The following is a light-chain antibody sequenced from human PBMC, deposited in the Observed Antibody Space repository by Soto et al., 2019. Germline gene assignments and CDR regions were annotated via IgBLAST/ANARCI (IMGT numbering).Light chain of an antibody. Sequence: EIVLTQYPATLSLSPGERATLSCRASQSVSSYLAWYQQKPGQAPRLLIYDACNRATGIPARFSGSGSGTDFTLTISSLEPEDFAVYYCQQRSNWPLTFGQGTRLEIK. CDR1: QSVSSY. J-gene: IGKJ5*01. CDR3: QQRSNWPLT. CDR2: DAC. V-gene: IGKV3-11*01.